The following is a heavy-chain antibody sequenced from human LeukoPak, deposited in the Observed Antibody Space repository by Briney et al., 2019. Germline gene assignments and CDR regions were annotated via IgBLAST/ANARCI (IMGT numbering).Heavy chain of an antibody. CDR1: GLPFSSYA. V-gene: IGHV3-23*01. D-gene: IGHD2/OR15-2a*01. J-gene: IGHJ4*02. CDR2: ISGSGGTS. Sequence: HPGGSLTLSCAASGLPFSSYAMNWVRQPPDKGLEWVSGISGSGGTSFYADSVKSRFTISRDNTKHSLYLQMNSLRAEDTAVYYCAKGSMRTGFDSWGQGTLVTVSS. CDR3: AKGSMRTGFDS.